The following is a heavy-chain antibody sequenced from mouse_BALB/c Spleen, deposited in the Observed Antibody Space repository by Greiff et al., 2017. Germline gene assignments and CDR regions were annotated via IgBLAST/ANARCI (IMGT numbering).Heavy chain of an antibody. Sequence: QVQLLQPGADLVKPGASVKLSCTASGYTFTSYWMHWVKQRPGQGLEWIGDINPSNGRTYYNEKFKSKTTLTVDKSSSTAYMQLSSLTSEDTAVYYCARSAYGNYFDYWGQGTTLTVSS. D-gene: IGHD2-1*01. CDR3: ARSAYGNYFDY. CDR2: INPSNGRT. V-gene: IGHV1S81*02. J-gene: IGHJ2*01. CDR1: GYTFTSYW.